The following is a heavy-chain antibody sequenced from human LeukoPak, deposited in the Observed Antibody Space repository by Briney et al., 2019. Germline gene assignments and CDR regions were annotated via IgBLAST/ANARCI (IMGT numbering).Heavy chain of an antibody. CDR2: IYYSGST. D-gene: IGHD1-26*01. CDR1: GGSISSYY. Sequence: SETLSLTCTVSGGSISSYYWSWIRQPPGKGLEWIGYIYYSGSTNYNPSLKSRVTISVDTSKNQFSLKLSSVTAADTAVYYCARARSGNYYFDFWGQGTLVTVSS. CDR3: ARARSGNYYFDF. V-gene: IGHV4-59*08. J-gene: IGHJ4*02.